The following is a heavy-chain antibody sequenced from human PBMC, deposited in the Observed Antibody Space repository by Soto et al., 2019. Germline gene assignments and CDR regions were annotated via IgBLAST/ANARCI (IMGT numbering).Heavy chain of an antibody. J-gene: IGHJ4*02. D-gene: IGHD3-22*01. CDR2: ISSSSSYT. CDR3: ARGRYYYDSSGYLDY. CDR1: GFTFSDYY. Sequence: PGGSLRLSCAASGFTFSDYYMSWIRQAPGKGLEWVSYISSSSSYTNYADSVKGRFTISRDNAKNSLYLQMNSLRAEDTAVYYCARGRYYYDSSGYLDYWGQGTLVTVSS. V-gene: IGHV3-11*06.